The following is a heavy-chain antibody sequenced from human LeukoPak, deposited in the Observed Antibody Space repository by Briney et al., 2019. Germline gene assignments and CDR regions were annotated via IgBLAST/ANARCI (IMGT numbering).Heavy chain of an antibody. Sequence: ASVKVSCKASGYTFTGYYMHWVRQAPGQGLEWMGWINPNSGGTNYAQKFQGRFTMTRDTSISTAYMELSRLRSDDTAVYYCARAPVGATDFDYWGQGTLVTVSS. CDR1: GYTFTGYY. J-gene: IGHJ4*02. D-gene: IGHD1-26*01. CDR3: ARAPVGATDFDY. V-gene: IGHV1-2*02. CDR2: INPNSGGT.